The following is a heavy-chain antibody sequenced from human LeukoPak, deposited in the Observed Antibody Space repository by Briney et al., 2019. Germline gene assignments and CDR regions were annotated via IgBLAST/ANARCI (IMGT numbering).Heavy chain of an antibody. V-gene: IGHV1-69*05. D-gene: IGHD6-13*01. J-gene: IGHJ4*02. CDR3: ATFAVAELGRSDY. CDR1: GATFSSYA. CDR2: IIPIFGTA. Sequence: SVKVSCKASGATFSSYAISWVRQAPGQGLEWMGGIIPIFGTANYAQRFQGRVTITTDESTSTAYMELSSLRSEDTAVYYCATFAVAELGRSDYWGQGTLVTVSS.